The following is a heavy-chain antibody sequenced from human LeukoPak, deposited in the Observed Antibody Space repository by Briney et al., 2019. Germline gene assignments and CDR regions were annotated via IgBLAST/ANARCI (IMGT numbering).Heavy chain of an antibody. D-gene: IGHD2-2*01. CDR1: GVTSSNYA. V-gene: IGHV3-64*03. J-gene: IGHJ5*02. CDR2: MSSTGGST. Sequence: PGGSLRLSCSASGVTSSNYAMHSGGQAPGKGVGVVSGMSSTGGSTNYPASGKDRVSISRDNSKNPLYVQMTSQRADDTAVYYCVKDQHCSTIRCATRTGFDPWGQGTSVTVCS. CDR3: VKDQHCSTIRCATRTGFDP.